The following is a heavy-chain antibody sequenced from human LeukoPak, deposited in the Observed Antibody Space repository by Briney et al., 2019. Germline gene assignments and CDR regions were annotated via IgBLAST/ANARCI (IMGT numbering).Heavy chain of an antibody. J-gene: IGHJ4*02. CDR1: GGTFSSYA. V-gene: IGHV1-69*04. CDR2: IIPILGIA. CDR3: ATARPATNYFDY. D-gene: IGHD6-6*01. Sequence: ASVKVSCKASGGTFSSYAISWVRQAPGRGLEWMGRIIPILGIANYAQKFQGRVTITADKSTSTAYMELSSLRSEDTAVYYCATARPATNYFDYWGQGTLVTVPS.